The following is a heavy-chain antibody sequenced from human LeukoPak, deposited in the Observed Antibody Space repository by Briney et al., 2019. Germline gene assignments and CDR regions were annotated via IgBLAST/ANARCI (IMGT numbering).Heavy chain of an antibody. Sequence: SETLSLTCAVYGGSFSGYYWSWIRQPPGKGLEWIGEINHSGSTNYNPSLKSRVTISVDTSKNQFSLKLSSVTAADTAVYYCARGGRLVRYWYFDLWGRGTLVTASS. CDR3: ARGGRLVRYWYFDL. J-gene: IGHJ2*01. CDR1: GGSFSGYY. V-gene: IGHV4-34*01. CDR2: INHSGST. D-gene: IGHD3-10*01.